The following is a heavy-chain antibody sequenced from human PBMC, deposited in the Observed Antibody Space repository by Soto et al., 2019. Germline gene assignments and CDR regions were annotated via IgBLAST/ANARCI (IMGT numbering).Heavy chain of an antibody. J-gene: IGHJ6*02. CDR2: IYYSAST. CDR3: ARVSSSSYPRYYYYGMDV. D-gene: IGHD6-6*01. CDR1: GGSISSGDYY. V-gene: IGHV4-31*03. Sequence: QVQLQESGPGLVKPSQTLSLTCTVSGGSISSGDYYWSWIRQHPGKGLEWIGYIYYSASTYYNPSLKSRVTISVDTSKNQFSLKLSSVTAADTAVYYCARVSSSSYPRYYYYGMDVWGQGTTVTVSS.